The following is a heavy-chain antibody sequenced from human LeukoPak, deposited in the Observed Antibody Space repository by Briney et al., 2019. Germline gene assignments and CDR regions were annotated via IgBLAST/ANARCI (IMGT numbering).Heavy chain of an antibody. J-gene: IGHJ4*02. D-gene: IGHD5-24*01. CDR1: GFTVSGNY. CDR2: IKQDGSKK. CDR3: TRVGYIDEGIDY. V-gene: IGHV3-7*04. Sequence: GGSLRLSCAASGFTVSGNYMSWVRQAPGKGLEWVANIKQDGSKKSYVDSVKGRFTISRDNAKNSLYLQMNSLRAEDTAIYYCTRVGYIDEGIDYWGQGTLVTVSS.